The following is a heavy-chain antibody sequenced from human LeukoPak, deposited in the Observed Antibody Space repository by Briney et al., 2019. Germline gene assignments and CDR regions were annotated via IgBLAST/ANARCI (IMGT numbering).Heavy chain of an antibody. Sequence: GGSLRLSCAASGFTFSSFAMHWVRQAPGKGLEWLAVISYDGSNDYYAGSLKGRFTMSSDNSRNTPYLQIKSLRPDDTAVYYCARDAGGAFYWYFDLWGRGTLVTVSS. J-gene: IGHJ2*01. CDR3: ARDAGGAFYWYFDL. CDR2: ISYDGSND. V-gene: IGHV3-30-3*01. D-gene: IGHD1-26*01. CDR1: GFTFSSFA.